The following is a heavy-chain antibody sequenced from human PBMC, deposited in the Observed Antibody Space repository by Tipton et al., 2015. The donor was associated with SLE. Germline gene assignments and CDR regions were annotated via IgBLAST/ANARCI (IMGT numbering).Heavy chain of an antibody. D-gene: IGHD6-6*01. CDR3: ARALYSSYYYFDY. J-gene: IGHJ4*02. V-gene: IGHV3-21*01. CDR2: ISSSSSYI. Sequence: SLRLSCAASGFTFSSYSMNWVRQAPGKGLEWVSSISSSSSYIYYADSVKGRFTISRDNAKNSLYLQMNSLRAEDTAVYYCARALYSSYYYFDYWGQGTLVTVSS. CDR1: GFTFSSYS.